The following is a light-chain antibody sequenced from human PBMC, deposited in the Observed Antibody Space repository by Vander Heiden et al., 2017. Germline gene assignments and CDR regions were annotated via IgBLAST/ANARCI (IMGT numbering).Light chain of an antibody. CDR1: AGAVTSGNF. Sequence: QTVVTQEPSLSVSPGGTVTLTCASSAGAVTSGNFPNWFQQKPGQVPRALIYSKTNKHSWTPARFSGSPLGDKAALTLSGVQPEDEADYYCLLYYGSSVIFGGGTRLTVL. J-gene: IGLJ2*01. CDR2: SKT. V-gene: IGLV7-43*01. CDR3: LLYYGSSVI.